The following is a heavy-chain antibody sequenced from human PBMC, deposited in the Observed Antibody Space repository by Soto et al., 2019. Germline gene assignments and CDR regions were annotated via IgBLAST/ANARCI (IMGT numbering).Heavy chain of an antibody. Sequence: LRLSCAASGFTFSSYSMNWVRQAPGKGLEWVSSISSSSSYIYYADSVKGRFTISRDNAKNSLYLQMNSLRAEDTAVYYCARDISVDTAGMDAFDIWGQGTMVTVSS. CDR1: GFTFSSYS. V-gene: IGHV3-21*01. J-gene: IGHJ3*02. D-gene: IGHD5-18*01. CDR2: ISSSSSYI. CDR3: ARDISVDTAGMDAFDI.